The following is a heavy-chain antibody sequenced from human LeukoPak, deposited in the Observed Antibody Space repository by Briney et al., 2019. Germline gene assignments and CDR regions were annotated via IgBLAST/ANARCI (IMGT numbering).Heavy chain of an antibody. CDR1: GGSFSGYY. CDR3: ARPNWNYGIWDY. D-gene: IGHD1-7*01. V-gene: IGHV4-34*01. J-gene: IGHJ4*02. Sequence: PSETLSLTCAVYGGSFSGYYWSWIRQPPGKGLEWIGEINHSGSTNYNPSLKSRVTISVDTSKNQFSLKLGSVTAADTAVYYCARPNWNYGIWDYWGQGTLVTVSS. CDR2: INHSGST.